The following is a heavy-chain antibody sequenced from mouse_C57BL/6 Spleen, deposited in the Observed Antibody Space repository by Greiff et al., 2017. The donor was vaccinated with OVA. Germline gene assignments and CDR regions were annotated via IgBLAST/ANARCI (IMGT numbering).Heavy chain of an antibody. CDR2: IYPGDGDT. CDR3: AREGDYGNCFDY. Sequence: QVQLQQSGAELVKPGASVKISCKASGYAFSSYWMNWVKQRPGKGLEWIGQIYPGDGDTNYNGKFKGKATLTADKYSSTAYMQLSSLTSEDSAVYFCAREGDYGNCFDYWGQGTTLTVSS. V-gene: IGHV1-80*01. D-gene: IGHD2-1*01. J-gene: IGHJ2*01. CDR1: GYAFSSYW.